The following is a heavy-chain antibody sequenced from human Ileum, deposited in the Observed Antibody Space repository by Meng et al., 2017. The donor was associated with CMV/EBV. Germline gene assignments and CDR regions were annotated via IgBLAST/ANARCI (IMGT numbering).Heavy chain of an antibody. D-gene: IGHD3-10*01. CDR1: GGTFSSYA. Sequence: QLWQSGAGVKKPGSSVKVSCKASGGTFSSYAISWVRQAPGQGLEWMGGIIPIFGTANYAQKFQGRVTITADESTSTAYMELSSLRSEDTAVYYCAREKVRGVIGAYFDYWGQGTLVTVSS. CDR3: AREKVRGVIGAYFDY. CDR2: IIPIFGTA. V-gene: IGHV1-69*12. J-gene: IGHJ4*02.